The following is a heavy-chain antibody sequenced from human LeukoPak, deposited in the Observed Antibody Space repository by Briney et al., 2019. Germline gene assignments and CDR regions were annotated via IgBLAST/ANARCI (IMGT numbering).Heavy chain of an antibody. V-gene: IGHV3-23*01. CDR3: AKETVVVVAATPDAFDI. CDR1: GFTFSSYA. J-gene: IGHJ3*02. CDR2: ISGSGGST. Sequence: QTGGSLRLSCAASGFTFSSYAMSWVRQAPGKGLERVSGISGSGGSTHYADSVKDRFTISRDNSKNTLYLQMNSLRAEDTAVYYCAKETVVVVAATPDAFDIWGQGTMVTVSS. D-gene: IGHD2-15*01.